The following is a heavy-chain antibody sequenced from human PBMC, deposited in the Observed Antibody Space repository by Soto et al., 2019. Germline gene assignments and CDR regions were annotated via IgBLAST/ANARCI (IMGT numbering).Heavy chain of an antibody. D-gene: IGHD3-3*01. J-gene: IGHJ6*02. CDR3: ARDPVLRFLEWFSYYYYGMDV. Sequence: RASVKVSCKASGYTFTSYGISWVRQAPGQGLEWMGWISAYNGNTNYAQKLQGRVTMTTDTSTSTAYMELRSLRSDDTAVYYCARDPVLRFLEWFSYYYYGMDVWGQGTTVTVSS. CDR1: GYTFTSYG. CDR2: ISAYNGNT. V-gene: IGHV1-18*04.